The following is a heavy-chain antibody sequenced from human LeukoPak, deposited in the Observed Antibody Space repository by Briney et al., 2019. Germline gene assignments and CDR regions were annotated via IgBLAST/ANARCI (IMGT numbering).Heavy chain of an antibody. CDR1: GFTFSSYS. Sequence: GGSLRLSCAASGFTFSSYSMNWVRQAPGKGLEWVSSISSSSSYIYYADSVKGRFTISRDNAKNSLYLQMNSLRAEDTAVYYCARDPFLTYYYDSSGKGYFDYWGQGTLVTVSS. D-gene: IGHD3-22*01. CDR3: ARDPFLTYYYDSSGKGYFDY. V-gene: IGHV3-21*01. CDR2: ISSSSSYI. J-gene: IGHJ4*02.